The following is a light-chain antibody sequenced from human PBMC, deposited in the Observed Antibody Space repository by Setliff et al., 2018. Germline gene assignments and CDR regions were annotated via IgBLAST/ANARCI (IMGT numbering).Light chain of an antibody. CDR3: CSYTSSGSRV. CDR1: SSDVGRYMY. CDR2: DVS. Sequence: QSALTQPASVSGSPGQSITISCTGSSSDVGRYMYVSRYQQHPGKAPKLVIYDVSNRPSGVSDRFSGSKSGITASLTISGLQAEDEADYYCCSYTSSGSRVFGTGTEVTVL. J-gene: IGLJ1*01. V-gene: IGLV2-14*03.